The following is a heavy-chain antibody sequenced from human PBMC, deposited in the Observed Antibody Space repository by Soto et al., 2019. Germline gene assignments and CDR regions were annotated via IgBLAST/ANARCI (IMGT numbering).Heavy chain of an antibody. V-gene: IGHV4-39*01. Sequence: PSETLSLTCNISGGSITSSSYYWGWIRQPPGKGLEWIGSIYYSGSTYYNPSLKSRVTISVDTSKNQFSLKLSSVTAADTAVYYCETQEVGGSYVYTFDPWGQGTLVTVSS. J-gene: IGHJ5*02. CDR1: GGSITSSSYY. CDR2: IYYSGST. CDR3: ETQEVGGSYVYTFDP. D-gene: IGHD1-26*01.